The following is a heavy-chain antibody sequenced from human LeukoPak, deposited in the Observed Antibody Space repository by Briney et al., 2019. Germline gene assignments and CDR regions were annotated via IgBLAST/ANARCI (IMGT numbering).Heavy chain of an antibody. J-gene: IGHJ4*02. CDR3: ASLIWGQYTYDY. Sequence: PSETLSLTCSVSGSYINNYYWGWIRQAPGRGLGWIGSASYSGSTYFNPSLKSRVTVSVDTSKNQFSLILSSVTAADTALYYCASLIWGQYTYDYWGQGALVTVSS. CDR1: GSYINNYY. D-gene: IGHD2-2*02. V-gene: IGHV4-39*07. CDR2: ASYSGST.